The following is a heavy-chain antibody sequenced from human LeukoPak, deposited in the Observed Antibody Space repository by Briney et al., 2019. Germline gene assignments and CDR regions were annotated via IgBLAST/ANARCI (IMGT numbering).Heavy chain of an antibody. V-gene: IGHV3-53*01. J-gene: IGHJ6*03. CDR3: ARTISSSGIYYYYYMDV. Sequence: PGESLRLSCAASGFTVSSNYMRWVRQAPGKGLEWVSVIYSGGSTYYADSVKGRFTISRDNSKNTLYLQMNSLRAEDTAVYYCARTISSSGIYYYYYMDVWGKGTTVTVSS. CDR1: GFTVSSNY. CDR2: IYSGGST. D-gene: IGHD6-6*01.